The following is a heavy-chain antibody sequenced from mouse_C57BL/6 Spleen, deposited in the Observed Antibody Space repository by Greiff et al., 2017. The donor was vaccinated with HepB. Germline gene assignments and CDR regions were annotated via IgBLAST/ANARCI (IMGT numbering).Heavy chain of an antibody. J-gene: IGHJ2*01. Sequence: VQLQQSGAELVKPGASVKLSCKASGYTFTEYTIHWVKQRSGQGLEWIGWFYPGSGRIKYNEKFKDKATLTADKSSSTVYMELSRLTSEDSAVYFCARHLHYYGSSYPYYFDYWGQGTTLTVSS. D-gene: IGHD1-1*01. CDR2: FYPGSGRI. CDR1: GYTFTEYT. CDR3: ARHLHYYGSSYPYYFDY. V-gene: IGHV1-62-2*01.